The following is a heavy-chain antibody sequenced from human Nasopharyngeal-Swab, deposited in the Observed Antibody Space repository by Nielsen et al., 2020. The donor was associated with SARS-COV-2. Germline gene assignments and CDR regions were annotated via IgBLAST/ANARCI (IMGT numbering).Heavy chain of an antibody. CDR2: IGTAGDT. CDR1: GFTFSSYD. V-gene: IGHV3-13*01. CDR3: ARERTDCSGGSCYSYGMDV. D-gene: IGHD2-15*01. J-gene: IGHJ6*02. Sequence: GESLKISCAASGFTFSSYDMHWVRQATGKGLEWVSAIGTAGDTYYPGSVKGRLTISRENAKNYFDHQMNSLRAGDTAVYYCARERTDCSGGSCYSYGMDVWGQGTTVTVSS.